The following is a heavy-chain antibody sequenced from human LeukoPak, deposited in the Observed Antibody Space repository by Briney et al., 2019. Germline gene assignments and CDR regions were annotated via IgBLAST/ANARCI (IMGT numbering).Heavy chain of an antibody. V-gene: IGHV4-4*07. Sequence: PSETLSLTCTVSGGSISSYYWSWIRQPAGKGLEWIGRIYTSGSTNYNPSPKSRVTMSVDTSRNQFSLKLSSVTAADTAVYYCARGSGYTYGYPFDSWGQGTLVTVSS. CDR3: ARGSGYTYGYPFDS. CDR2: IYTSGST. CDR1: GGSISSYY. J-gene: IGHJ4*02. D-gene: IGHD5-18*01.